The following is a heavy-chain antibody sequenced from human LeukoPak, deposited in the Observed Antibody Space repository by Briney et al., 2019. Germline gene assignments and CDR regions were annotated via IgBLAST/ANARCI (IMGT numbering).Heavy chain of an antibody. V-gene: IGHV4-59*01. CDR1: GGSISSYY. D-gene: IGHD5-24*01. J-gene: IGHJ5*02. CDR2: IYYSGST. CDR3: ARMTEVATIIAP. Sequence: SETLSLTCTVSGGSISSYYWSWIRQPPGKGLEWIGYIYYSGSTNYNPSLKSRVTISVDTSKNQFSLKLSSVTAADTAVYYCARMTEVATIIAPWGQGTLVTVSS.